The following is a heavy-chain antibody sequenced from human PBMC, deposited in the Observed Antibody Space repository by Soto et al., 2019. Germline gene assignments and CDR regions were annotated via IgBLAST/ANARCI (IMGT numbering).Heavy chain of an antibody. D-gene: IGHD6-6*01. Sequence: ASVKVSCKASGYTFTSCGISWVRQAPGQGLEWMGWISAYNGNTNYAQKLQGRVTMTTDTSTSTAYMELRSLRSDDTAVYYCARLINEYSSSYAGIDYWGQGTLVTVSS. J-gene: IGHJ4*02. CDR2: ISAYNGNT. CDR3: ARLINEYSSSYAGIDY. V-gene: IGHV1-18*04. CDR1: GYTFTSCG.